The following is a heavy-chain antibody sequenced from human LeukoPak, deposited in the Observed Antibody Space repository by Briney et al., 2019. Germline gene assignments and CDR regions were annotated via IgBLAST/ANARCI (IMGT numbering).Heavy chain of an antibody. D-gene: IGHD2-21*02. J-gene: IGHJ1*01. CDR3: ARAASCGGDCSSSYLQH. CDR1: GFPLSNYW. Sequence: GGSLRLSCAASGFPLSNYWMHWVRQVPGRGLVWVGRINSDGSSTSYADSVKGRFNISRDNAKNTLYLQMNSLRAEDMAVYYCARAASCGGDCSSSYLQHWGQGTLVTVSS. V-gene: IGHV3-74*01. CDR2: INSDGSST.